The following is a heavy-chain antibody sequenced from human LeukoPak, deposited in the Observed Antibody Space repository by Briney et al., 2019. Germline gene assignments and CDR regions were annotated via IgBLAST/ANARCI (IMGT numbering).Heavy chain of an antibody. CDR3: ARGLSDYVWGSLHPGGIDY. D-gene: IGHD3-16*01. CDR1: GGSISSGDYY. J-gene: IGHJ4*02. Sequence: KASETLSLTCTVSGGSISSGDYYWSWIRQPPGKGLEWIGYIYYSGSTYYNPSLKSRVTISVDTSKNQFSLKLSSVTAADTAVYYCARGLSDYVWGSLHPGGIDYWGQGTLVTVSS. CDR2: IYYSGST. V-gene: IGHV4-30-4*01.